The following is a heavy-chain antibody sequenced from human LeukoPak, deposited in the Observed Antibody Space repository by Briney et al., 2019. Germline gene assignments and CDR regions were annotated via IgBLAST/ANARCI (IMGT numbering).Heavy chain of an antibody. V-gene: IGHV4-34*01. CDR1: GWSFNDYY. CDR3: ARGQIPAAQGYNCYAP. D-gene: IGHD2-2*01. CDR2: INARGDT. J-gene: IGHJ5*02. Sequence: KPSETLSLTCAVYGWSFNDYYWNWIRQPPGKGLEWIGEINARGDTNYNPSLKSRVTISVDTSKKQFSLRLTSMIAADTALYYCARGQIPAAQGYNCYAPWGQGTLVTVSS.